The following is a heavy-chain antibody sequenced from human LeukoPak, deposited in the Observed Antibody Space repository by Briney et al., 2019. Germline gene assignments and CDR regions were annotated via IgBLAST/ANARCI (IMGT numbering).Heavy chain of an antibody. Sequence: PSETLSLTCTVSGYSISSGYYWGWIRQPPGQGLEWIGSIYHSGSTYYNPSLKSRVTISVDTSKNQFSLKLSSVTAADTAVYYCARHPLYSSSSVRRWFDPWGQGTLVTVSS. CDR3: ARHPLYSSSSVRRWFDP. CDR1: GYSISSGYY. CDR2: IYHSGST. V-gene: IGHV4-38-2*02. J-gene: IGHJ5*02. D-gene: IGHD6-6*01.